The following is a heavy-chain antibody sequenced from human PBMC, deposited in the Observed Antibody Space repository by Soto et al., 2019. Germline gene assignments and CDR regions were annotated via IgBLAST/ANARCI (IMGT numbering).Heavy chain of an antibody. V-gene: IGHV5-51*01. CDR1: GYSFTSYW. Sequence: HGESLKISCKGSGYSFTSYWIAWVRQVPGKGLELMGVIYPGDSDIRYSPSSQGQVTISADKSISTAYLQWSSLKASDSAMYFCARHYYYDSSYYYPTNTKLPLDYWGQGSLVIVSS. CDR3: ARHYYYDSSYYYPTNTKLPLDY. D-gene: IGHD3-22*01. J-gene: IGHJ4*02. CDR2: IYPGDSDI.